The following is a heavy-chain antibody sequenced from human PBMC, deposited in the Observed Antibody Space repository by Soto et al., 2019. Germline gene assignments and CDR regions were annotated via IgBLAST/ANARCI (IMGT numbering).Heavy chain of an antibody. J-gene: IGHJ4*02. CDR3: ATHPGGGGY. D-gene: IGHD3-10*01. CDR2: IYSGGYT. Sequence: EVQLVESGGGLIQPGGSLRLSCAVSGFTVSNNYMSWVRQAPGKGLEGVSVIYSGGYTAYGDSVKGRFTISRDNSKNTLYFKKNGRGAAARAVFSWATHPGGGGYWGQGTLVTVSS. V-gene: IGHV3-53*01. CDR1: GFTVSNNY.